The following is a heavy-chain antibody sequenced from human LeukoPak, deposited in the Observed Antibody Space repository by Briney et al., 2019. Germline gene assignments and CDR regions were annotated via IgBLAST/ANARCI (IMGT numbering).Heavy chain of an antibody. Sequence: SETLSLTRTVSGGSISSGGYYWSWIRQHPGKGLEWIGYVYYSGSTYYNPSLKSRVTISVDTSKNQFSLKLSSVTAADTAVYYCARGLLRDAFDIWGQGTMVTVSS. J-gene: IGHJ3*02. D-gene: IGHD2-15*01. CDR3: ARGLLRDAFDI. V-gene: IGHV4-31*03. CDR1: GGSISSGGYY. CDR2: VYYSGST.